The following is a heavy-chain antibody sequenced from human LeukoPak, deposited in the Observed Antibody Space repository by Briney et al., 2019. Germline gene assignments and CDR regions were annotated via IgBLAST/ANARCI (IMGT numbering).Heavy chain of an antibody. CDR2: ISGSGGST. D-gene: IGHD1-20*01. V-gene: IGHV3-23*01. Sequence: SGRSLRLSCAASGFTFSSYAMSWVRQAPGKGLEWVSAISGSGGSTYYADSVKGRFTISRDNSKNTLYLQMNSLRAEDTAVYYCAKARYNWNDAGVDYWGQGTLVTVSS. CDR1: GFTFSSYA. J-gene: IGHJ4*02. CDR3: AKARYNWNDAGVDY.